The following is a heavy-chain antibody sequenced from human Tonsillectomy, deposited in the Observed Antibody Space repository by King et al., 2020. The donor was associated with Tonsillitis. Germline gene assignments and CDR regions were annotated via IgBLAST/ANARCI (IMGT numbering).Heavy chain of an antibody. V-gene: IGHV4-39*07. CDR3: ARPPLL. D-gene: IGHD3-10*01. Sequence: QMQLQESGPGLVKTSETLSLTCTVSGGSISSTNYYWAWIRQPPGKGLEWIGSFSYSGNTYYNSSLKSRVTISEDTSKNQFSLKLSSVTAADTAVYYCARPPLLWGQGTLFTVSS. CDR2: FSYSGNT. CDR1: GGSISSTNYY. J-gene: IGHJ4*02.